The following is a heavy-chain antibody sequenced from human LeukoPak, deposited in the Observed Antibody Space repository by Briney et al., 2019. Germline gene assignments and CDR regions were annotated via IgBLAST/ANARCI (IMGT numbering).Heavy chain of an antibody. D-gene: IGHD3-22*01. J-gene: IGHJ6*02. V-gene: IGHV4-4*02. CDR2: IYHSGST. Sequence: SETLSLTCAVSGGSISSSNWWSWVRQPPGKGLEWIGEIYHSGSTNYNPSPKSRVTISVDKSKNQFSLKLSSVTAADTAVYYCASHYYDSTNYYYGMDVWGQGTTVTVSS. CDR3: ASHYYDSTNYYYGMDV. CDR1: GGSISSSNW.